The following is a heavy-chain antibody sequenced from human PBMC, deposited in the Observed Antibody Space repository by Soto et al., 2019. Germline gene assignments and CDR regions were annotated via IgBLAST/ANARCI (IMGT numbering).Heavy chain of an antibody. V-gene: IGHV3-33*01. J-gene: IGHJ4*02. D-gene: IGHD6-13*01. CDR1: GFTFSNYG. CDR3: ARDRTYISWYSSDFDY. CDR2: IWSDGSNK. Sequence: QVQLVGSGGGVVQPGRSLRLSCAASGFTFSNYGMHWVRLAPGKGLEWVAVIWSDGSNKYYADSVKGRFTISRDNSKNTLYLQVNSLRAEDTAVYYCARDRTYISWYSSDFDYWGQGTLVTVSS.